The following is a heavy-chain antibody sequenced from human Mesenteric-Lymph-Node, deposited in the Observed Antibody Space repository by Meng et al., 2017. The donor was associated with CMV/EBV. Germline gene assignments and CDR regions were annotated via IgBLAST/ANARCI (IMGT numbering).Heavy chain of an antibody. Sequence: GGSLRLSCAASGFSVSTHYMNWVRQAPGKGLEWVAVISYDGSNKYYADSVKGRFTISRDNSKNTLYLQMNSLRAEDTAVYYCARLGYCSSTSCYSLAGMDVWGQGTTVTVSS. J-gene: IGHJ6*02. CDR3: ARLGYCSSTSCYSLAGMDV. CDR2: ISYDGSNK. CDR1: GFSVSTHY. D-gene: IGHD2-2*01. V-gene: IGHV3-30-3*01.